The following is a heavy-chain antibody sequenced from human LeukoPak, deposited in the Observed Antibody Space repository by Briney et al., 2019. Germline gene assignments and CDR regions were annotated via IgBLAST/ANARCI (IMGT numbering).Heavy chain of an antibody. V-gene: IGHV4-59*01. D-gene: IGHD4-17*01. CDR1: VGALSIYY. J-gene: IGHJ4*02. CDR3: ASVTVTTLKFDY. CDR2: IYYSGST. Sequence: SETLSLTCIVSVGALSIYYWGCIRHPPGKGVEWLWYIYYSGSTHSNPPLSSRVPLSVETLKNKFSLKLSSVTTADTAVYYCASVTVTTLKFDYWGQGTLVTVSS.